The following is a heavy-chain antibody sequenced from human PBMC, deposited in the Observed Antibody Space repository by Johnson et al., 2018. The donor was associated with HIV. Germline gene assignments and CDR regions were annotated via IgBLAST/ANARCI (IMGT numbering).Heavy chain of an antibody. J-gene: IGHJ3*02. CDR1: GFTFSSYG. CDR2: IRYDGSNK. V-gene: IGHV3-30*02. D-gene: IGHD3-22*01. CDR3: AKDRPYYYDSSGYPI. Sequence: QVQLVESGGGVVQPGGSLRLSCAASGFTFSSYGMHWVRQAPGKGLEWVAFIRYDGSNKYYADSVKGRFTISRDNSKNTLYLQMNSLRAEDTAVYYCAKDRPYYYDSSGYPIWGQGTMVTVSS.